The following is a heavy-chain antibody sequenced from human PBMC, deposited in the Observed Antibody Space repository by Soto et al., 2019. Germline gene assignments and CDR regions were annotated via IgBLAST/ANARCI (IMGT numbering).Heavy chain of an antibody. CDR2: ITHKVDGYTT. CDR3: ARLWDRWFDA. V-gene: IGHV3-72*01. Sequence: EVQLVESGGGLVQPGGSLRLSCVASGFTFRDHYMEWVRQAPGKGLEWVGRITHKVDGYTTEYAASVEGRFTISRDDSENSLYLQMNSLKTEDTAVYYCARLWDRWFDAWGQGTLVTV. D-gene: IGHD1-26*01. CDR1: GFTFRDHY. J-gene: IGHJ5*02.